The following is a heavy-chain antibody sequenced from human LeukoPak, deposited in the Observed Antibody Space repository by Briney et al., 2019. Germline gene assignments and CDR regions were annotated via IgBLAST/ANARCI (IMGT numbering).Heavy chain of an antibody. V-gene: IGHV4-31*03. CDR1: GASISSGGYY. CDR3: SRESGAFCPFGY. CDR2: IYYSGST. D-gene: IGHD1-26*01. Sequence: SETLSLTCTVSGASISSGGYYWSWIRQHPGKGLECIGYIYYSGSTYYNPSLKSRITISLGASKNQFSLKLSSVTAADTAIYYCSRESGAFCPFGYWGQGTLVIVPP. J-gene: IGHJ4*02.